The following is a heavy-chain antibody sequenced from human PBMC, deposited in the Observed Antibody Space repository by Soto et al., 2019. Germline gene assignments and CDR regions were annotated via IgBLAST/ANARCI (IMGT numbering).Heavy chain of an antibody. J-gene: IGHJ5*02. CDR1: GYSFTSYW. D-gene: IGHD2-15*01. V-gene: IGHV5-51*01. Sequence: PGESLKISCKGSGYSFTSYWIGWVRQMPGKGLEWMGIIYPGDSDTRYSPSFQGQVTISADKSISTAYLQWSSLKASDTAMYYCARGDIVVVVAATSSDKNWFDPWGQGTLVTVSS. CDR2: IYPGDSDT. CDR3: ARGDIVVVVAATSSDKNWFDP.